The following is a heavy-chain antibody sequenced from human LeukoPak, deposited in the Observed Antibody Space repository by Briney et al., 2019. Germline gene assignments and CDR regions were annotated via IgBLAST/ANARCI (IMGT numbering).Heavy chain of an antibody. V-gene: IGHV4-61*02. Sequence: PSETLSLTCTVSGVSISSGSYYWSWIRQPAGKGLEWIGRIYTSGSTNYNPSLKSLFTISVDTSKNQFSLKLSSVTAADTAVYYCARDHGSGYYYDYWGQGTLVTVSS. CDR1: GVSISSGSYY. CDR2: IYTSGST. D-gene: IGHD3-22*01. J-gene: IGHJ4*02. CDR3: ARDHGSGYYYDY.